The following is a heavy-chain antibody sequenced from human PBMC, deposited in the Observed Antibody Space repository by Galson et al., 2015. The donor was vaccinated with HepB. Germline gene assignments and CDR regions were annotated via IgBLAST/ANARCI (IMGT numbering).Heavy chain of an antibody. CDR3: ARALTLYYDSSRPGYFDY. Sequence: SVKVSCKASGYTFTSYYMHWVRQAPGQGLEWMGIINPSGGSTSYAQKFQGRVTMTRDTSTSTVYMELSSLRSEDTAVYYCARALTLYYDSSRPGYFDYWGQGTLVTVSS. CDR2: INPSGGST. J-gene: IGHJ4*02. D-gene: IGHD3-22*01. V-gene: IGHV1-46*03. CDR1: GYTFTSYY.